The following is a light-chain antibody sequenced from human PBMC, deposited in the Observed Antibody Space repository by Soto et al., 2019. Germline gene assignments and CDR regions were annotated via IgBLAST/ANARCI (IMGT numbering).Light chain of an antibody. CDR1: SSNIGAGYA. CDR2: YSD. Sequence: QSVLTQPPSLSGAPGQRVTISCTGSSSNIGAGYAVHWYQQRPGTAPKLLISYSDNRPSGVPDRFSGSKSGTSASLAITGLQAEDEADYYCQSYDNSHDWDVIFGGVTKLTVL. CDR3: QSYDNSHDWDVI. V-gene: IGLV1-40*01. J-gene: IGLJ2*01.